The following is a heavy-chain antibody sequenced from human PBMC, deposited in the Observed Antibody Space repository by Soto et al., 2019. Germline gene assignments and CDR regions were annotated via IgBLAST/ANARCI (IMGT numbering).Heavy chain of an antibody. D-gene: IGHD6-6*01. CDR3: ARAPLGGISSSLDYYFDY. V-gene: IGHV3-7*03. J-gene: IGHJ4*02. Sequence: GGSLRLSCAASGFTFSSYWMSWVRQAPGKGLEWVANIKQDGSEKYYVDSVKGRFTISRDNAKNSLYLQMNSLRAEDTAVYYCARAPLGGISSSLDYYFDYWGQGTRVTVSS. CDR1: GFTFSSYW. CDR2: IKQDGSEK.